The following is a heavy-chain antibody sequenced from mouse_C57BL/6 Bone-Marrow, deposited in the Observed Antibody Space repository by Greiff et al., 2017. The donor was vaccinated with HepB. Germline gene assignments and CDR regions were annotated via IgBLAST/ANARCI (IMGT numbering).Heavy chain of an antibody. J-gene: IGHJ2*01. CDR1: GFNIKDYY. CDR2: IDPEDGDT. CDR3: TTDSNSYYLDY. Sequence: EVQLQQSGAELVRPGASVKLSCTASGFNIKDYYMHWVKQRPEQGLEWIGRIDPEDGDTEYAPKFQGKATMTADTSSNTAYLQLSSLTAEDTAVYYCTTDSNSYYLDYWGQGTTLTVSS. V-gene: IGHV14-1*01. D-gene: IGHD2-5*01.